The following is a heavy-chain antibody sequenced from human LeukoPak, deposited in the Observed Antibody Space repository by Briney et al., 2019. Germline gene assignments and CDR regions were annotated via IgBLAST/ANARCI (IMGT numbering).Heavy chain of an antibody. CDR2: ISGSGGST. J-gene: IGHJ4*02. V-gene: IGHV3-23*01. Sequence: RPGGSLILSCSAPGFTLRSYAMSWVPQAPGKGLEWVSAISGSGGSTYYADSVKGRFTISRDNSKNTLYLQMNSLRAEDTAVYYCAKVVGQQLVPYYWDQGTLVAVSS. D-gene: IGHD6-13*01. CDR3: AKVVGQQLVPYY. CDR1: GFTLRSYA.